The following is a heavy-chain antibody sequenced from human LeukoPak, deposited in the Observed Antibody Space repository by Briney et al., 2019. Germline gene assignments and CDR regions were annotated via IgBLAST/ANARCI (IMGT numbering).Heavy chain of an antibody. V-gene: IGHV3-30*02. CDR2: TRYDGSDK. Sequence: GGSLRLSCAASGFIFSSYGMHWVRQAPGKGPEWVAFTRYDGSDKYYADSVKGRFTISRDSSKNTLYLQMNSLRAEDSAVYYCAKNAGYSYGLYYFDYWGQGTLVTVSS. CDR3: AKNAGYSYGLYYFDY. D-gene: IGHD5-18*01. J-gene: IGHJ4*02. CDR1: GFIFSSYG.